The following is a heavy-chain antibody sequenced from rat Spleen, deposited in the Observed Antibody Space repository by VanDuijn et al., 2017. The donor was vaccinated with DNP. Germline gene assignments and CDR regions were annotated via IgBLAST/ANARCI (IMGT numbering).Heavy chain of an antibody. D-gene: IGHD1-8*01. CDR2: ISYEGSST. J-gene: IGHJ1*01. V-gene: IGHV5-22*01. CDR1: GFTFSDYY. CDR3: ARPEVTTVATYWYFDF. Sequence: EVQLVESGGGLVQPGRSLKLSCAASGFTFSDYYMAWVRQAPKKGLEWVASISYEGSSTYYGDSVKGRFTISRDNAKSTLYLQMNSLRSEDTATYYCARPEVTTVATYWYFDFWGPGTMVTVSS.